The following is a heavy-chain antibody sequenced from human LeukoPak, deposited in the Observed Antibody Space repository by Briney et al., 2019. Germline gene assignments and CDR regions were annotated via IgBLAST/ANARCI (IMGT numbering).Heavy chain of an antibody. Sequence: GGSLRLSCAASGFTFSSYGMHWVRQAPGKGLEWVAVISYDGSSKYYADSVKGRFTISRDNSKNTLYLQMNSLRAEDTAVYYCAKPRVDDYGDTLYYYYYGMDVWGQGTTVTVSS. CDR3: AKPRVDDYGDTLYYYYYGMDV. J-gene: IGHJ6*02. CDR2: ISYDGSSK. V-gene: IGHV3-30*18. D-gene: IGHD4-17*01. CDR1: GFTFSSYG.